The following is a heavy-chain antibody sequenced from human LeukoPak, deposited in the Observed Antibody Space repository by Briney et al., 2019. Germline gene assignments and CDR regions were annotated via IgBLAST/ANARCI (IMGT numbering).Heavy chain of an antibody. V-gene: IGHV1-69*05. CDR2: IIPIFGTA. D-gene: IGHD2-2*01. J-gene: IGHJ4*02. CDR3: ASSGIPAAMSPFDY. Sequence: SVKVSCKASGGTFSSYAISWVRQAPGQGLEWMGGIIPIFGTANYAQKFQGRVTITTDESTSTAYMELSGLRSEDTAVYYCASSGIPAAMSPFDYWGQGTLVTVSS. CDR1: GGTFSSYA.